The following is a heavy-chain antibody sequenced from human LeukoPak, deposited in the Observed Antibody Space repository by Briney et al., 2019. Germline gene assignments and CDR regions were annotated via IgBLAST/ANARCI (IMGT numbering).Heavy chain of an antibody. CDR3: ARARSSYGYGDAFDI. V-gene: IGHV3-30*02. D-gene: IGHD5-18*01. CDR2: IRSDGSHK. J-gene: IGHJ3*02. CDR1: GFSFSTYG. Sequence: GGSLRLSCAASGFSFSTYGMHWVRQVRQAPGKGLEWVAFIRSDGSHKHYADSVKGRFTISRDNSKNTLYLQMNSLRAEDTAVYYCARARSSYGYGDAFDIWGQGTMVTVSS.